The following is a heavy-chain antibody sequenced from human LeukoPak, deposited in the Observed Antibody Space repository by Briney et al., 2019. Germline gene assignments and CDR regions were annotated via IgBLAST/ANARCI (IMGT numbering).Heavy chain of an antibody. CDR1: GFTFSSYW. CDR2: INSDGSST. Sequence: GGSLRLPCVASGFTFSSYWMHWVRQAPGKGLGWVSRINSDGSSTTYADSVKGRFTISRDDAKNTLYLQMGSLRAEDTAVYYCAKDLGVVVDLYYYYGMDVWGQGTTVTVSS. CDR3: AKDLGVVVDLYYYYGMDV. J-gene: IGHJ6*02. V-gene: IGHV3-74*01. D-gene: IGHD2-15*01.